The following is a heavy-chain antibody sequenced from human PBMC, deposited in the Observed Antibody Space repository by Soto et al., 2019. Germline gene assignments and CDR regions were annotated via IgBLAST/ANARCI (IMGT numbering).Heavy chain of an antibody. CDR3: ARAGGTLTGTGMDV. V-gene: IGHV4-38-2*01. D-gene: IGHD1-1*01. CDR1: GYSISSGYY. Sequence: PSETLSLTCAVSGYSISSGYYWGWIRQPPGKGLEWIGSIYHSGSTYYNPSLKSRVTISVDTSKNQFSLKLSSVTAADTAVYYCARAGGTLTGTGMDVWGQGTTVTVSS. CDR2: IYHSGST. J-gene: IGHJ6*02.